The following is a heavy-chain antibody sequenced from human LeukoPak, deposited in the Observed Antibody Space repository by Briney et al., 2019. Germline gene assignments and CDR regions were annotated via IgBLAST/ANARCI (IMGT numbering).Heavy chain of an antibody. CDR3: ARGFCTSGHCYNDFDY. CDR1: VYTFIIHS. J-gene: IGHJ4*02. CDR2: IIPICNKV. Sequence: VTVSFKASVYTFIIHSISWVRQAPGLGLEGMGGIIPICNKVDNAQRFQDVVTITADKFTGTAYMELNSLRSDDTAVYYCARGFCTSGHCYNDFDYWGQGTQVTVSS. V-gene: IGHV1-69*06. D-gene: IGHD2-15*01.